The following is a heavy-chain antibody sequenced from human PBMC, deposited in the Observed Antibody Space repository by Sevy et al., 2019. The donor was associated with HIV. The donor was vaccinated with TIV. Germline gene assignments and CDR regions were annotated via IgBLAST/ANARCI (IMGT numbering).Heavy chain of an antibody. CDR2: ISYDGSNK. D-gene: IGHD5-12*01. Sequence: GGSLRLSCAASGFTFSDYGMHWVRQAPGTGLEWVVVISYDGSNKYYADSVKGRFTISRDNSKNTLYLQMNSLRAEDTAVYYCAKDQRWLQSYYYYGMDVWGQGTTVTVSS. J-gene: IGHJ6*02. V-gene: IGHV3-30*18. CDR1: GFTFSDYG. CDR3: AKDQRWLQSYYYYGMDV.